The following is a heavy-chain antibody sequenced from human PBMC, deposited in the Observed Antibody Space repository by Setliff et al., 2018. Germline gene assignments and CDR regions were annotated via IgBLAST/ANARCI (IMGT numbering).Heavy chain of an antibody. V-gene: IGHV4-38-2*01. CDR1: GYSISSGYY. Sequence: SETLSLTCAVSGYSISSGYYWGWIRQPPGKGLEWIGEIYHSGSTNYNPSLKSRVTISVDTSKNQFSLKLSSVTAADTAVYYCASYRQDVNYWGQGTLVTVSS. J-gene: IGHJ4*02. CDR3: ASYRQDVNY. CDR2: IYHSGST. D-gene: IGHD4-4*01.